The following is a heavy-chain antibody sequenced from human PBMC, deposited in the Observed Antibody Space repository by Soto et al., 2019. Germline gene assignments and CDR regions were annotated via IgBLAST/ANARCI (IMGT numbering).Heavy chain of an antibody. CDR1: GYTFTSYD. CDR2: MNPNSGNT. D-gene: IGHD2-15*01. V-gene: IGHV1-8*01. J-gene: IGHJ4*02. CDR3: ARALGYCSGGSCYPEKYYFDY. Sequence: GASVKVSCKASGYTFTSYDINWVRQATGQGLEWKGWMNPNSGNTGYAQKFQGRVTMTRNTSISTAYIELSSLRSEDTAVYYCARALGYCSGGSCYPEKYYFDYWGQGTLVTVSS.